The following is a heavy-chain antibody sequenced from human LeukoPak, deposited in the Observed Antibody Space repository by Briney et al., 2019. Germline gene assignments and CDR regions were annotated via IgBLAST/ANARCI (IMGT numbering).Heavy chain of an antibody. V-gene: IGHV3-15*01. CDR1: GFTFSNAW. Sequence: GGSLRLSCAASGFTFSNAWMSWVRQAPGKGLEWVGRIKSKTDGGTTDYAAPVKGRFTISRDDSKSTLYLQMNSLKTEDTAVYCCTTLITMVRGVIVDYWGQGTLVTVSS. CDR3: TTLITMVRGVIVDY. D-gene: IGHD3-10*01. J-gene: IGHJ4*02. CDR2: IKSKTDGGTT.